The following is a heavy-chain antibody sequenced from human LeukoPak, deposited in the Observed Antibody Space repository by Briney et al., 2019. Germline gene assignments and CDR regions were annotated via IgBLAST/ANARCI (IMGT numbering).Heavy chain of an antibody. CDR3: ARVHHLMATMGGDYFDY. J-gene: IGHJ4*02. CDR2: INPLGANT. D-gene: IGHD5-24*01. V-gene: IGHV1-46*01. CDR1: GYTFTGYY. Sequence: GASVKVSCKASGYTFTGYYMHWVRQAPGQGLEWMGIINPLGANTNYAQKFQGRVTMTRDMSTSTVYMELSSLRSEDTAVYYCARVHHLMATMGGDYFDYWGQGTLVTVSS.